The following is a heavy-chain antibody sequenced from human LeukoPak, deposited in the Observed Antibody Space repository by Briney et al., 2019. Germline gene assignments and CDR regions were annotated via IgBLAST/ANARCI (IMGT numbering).Heavy chain of an antibody. CDR2: TSGSGDRT. D-gene: IGHD6-19*01. V-gene: IGHV3-23*01. CDR1: GLSFSSYA. CDR3: AKALEYRRGWYSYLDV. J-gene: IGHJ6*02. Sequence: GGSLRLSCAASGLSFSSYAMSWVRQAPGKGLEWVSATSGSGDRTYYAVSVKGRFTISRDNSKNTLYLQMNSLRAEDTAVYYCAKALEYRRGWYSYLDVWGRGTTVTVSS.